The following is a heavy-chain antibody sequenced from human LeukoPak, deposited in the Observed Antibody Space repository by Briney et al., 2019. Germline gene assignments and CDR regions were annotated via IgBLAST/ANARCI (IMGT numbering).Heavy chain of an antibody. D-gene: IGHD5-24*01. CDR3: AKDDAWLQFGD. Sequence: EGSLRGSCAATGFSVRSHSLNWVRHAPGKGLEWVSGISPNGVITYYADSVKGRFTISRDNSKGTVYLQMNSLRPEDTAVYYCAKDDAWLQFGDWGRGTLVTVSS. CDR1: GFSVRSHS. J-gene: IGHJ4*02. CDR2: ISPNGVIT. V-gene: IGHV3-23*01.